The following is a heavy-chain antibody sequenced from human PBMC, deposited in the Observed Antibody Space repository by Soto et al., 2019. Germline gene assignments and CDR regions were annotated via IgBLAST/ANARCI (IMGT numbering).Heavy chain of an antibody. Sequence: QVQLVESGGGVVQPGRSLRLSCAASAFTFNFYSMHWVRQAPGKGLEWVAVISFDESKEFYADSVKGRFTISRDNSNNTRYLQMNSLRAEHTAVYYCARGSDFYFGSGNLDYWGQGSLVTVSS. CDR3: ARGSDFYFGSGNLDY. CDR1: AFTFNFYS. CDR2: ISFDESKE. D-gene: IGHD3-10*01. J-gene: IGHJ4*02. V-gene: IGHV3-30-3*01.